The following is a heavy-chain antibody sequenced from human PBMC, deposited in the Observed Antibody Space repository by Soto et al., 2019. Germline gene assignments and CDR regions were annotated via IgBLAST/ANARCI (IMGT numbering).Heavy chain of an antibody. J-gene: IGHJ6*02. Sequence: GGSLRLSCAASGFTFSSYGMHWVRQAPGKGLEWVAVIWYDGSNKYYADSVKGRFTISRDNSKNTLYLQMNSLRAEDTAVYYCARSYQPNVYYYGMDVWGQGTTVTVSS. CDR3: ARSYQPNVYYYGMDV. CDR1: GFTFSSYG. CDR2: IWYDGSNK. V-gene: IGHV3-30*19. D-gene: IGHD2-2*01.